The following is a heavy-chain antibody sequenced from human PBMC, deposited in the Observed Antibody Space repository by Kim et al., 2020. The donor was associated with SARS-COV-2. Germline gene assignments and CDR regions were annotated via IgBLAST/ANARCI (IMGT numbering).Heavy chain of an antibody. D-gene: IGHD3-16*01. Sequence: YYADSLKARFTISRDNSKNTVYLQMTSLRAEDTAVYYCAIRRGTHYFDYWGQGALVTVSS. CDR3: AIRRGTHYFDY. J-gene: IGHJ4*02. V-gene: IGHV3-23*01.